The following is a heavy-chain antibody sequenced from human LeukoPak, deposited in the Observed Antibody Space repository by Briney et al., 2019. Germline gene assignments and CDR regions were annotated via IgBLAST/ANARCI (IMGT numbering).Heavy chain of an antibody. CDR1: GFTFGSYA. D-gene: IGHD1-1*01. CDR3: AKNTSAGRTIDY. Sequence: GGSLRLSCAASGFTFGSYAMTWVRQAPGKGLEWVSAISGSGGSTYYADSVKGRFTISRDNSKNTLYLQMNSLRAEDTAVYYCAKNTSAGRTIDYWGQGTLVTVSS. V-gene: IGHV3-23*01. CDR2: ISGSGGST. J-gene: IGHJ4*02.